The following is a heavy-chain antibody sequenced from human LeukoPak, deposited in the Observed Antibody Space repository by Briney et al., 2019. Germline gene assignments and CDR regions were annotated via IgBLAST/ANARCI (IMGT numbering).Heavy chain of an antibody. Sequence: GGSLRLSCAASGFTFSSYGMHWVRQAPGKGLEWVAVIWYDGSNKYYADSVKGRFTISRDNSKNTLYLQMNSLRAEDTAAYYCAKDLGYAAGIDYWGQGTLVTVSS. D-gene: IGHD6-13*01. CDR3: AKDLGYAAGIDY. CDR2: IWYDGSNK. CDR1: GFTFSSYG. V-gene: IGHV3-33*06. J-gene: IGHJ4*02.